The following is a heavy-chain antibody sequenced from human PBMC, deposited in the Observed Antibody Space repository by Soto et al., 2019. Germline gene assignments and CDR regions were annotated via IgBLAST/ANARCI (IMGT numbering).Heavy chain of an antibody. CDR3: ARGDRGYDPLDY. V-gene: IGHV4-4*02. D-gene: IGHD5-12*01. CDR2: IYHSGST. Sequence: QVQLQESGPGLVKPSGTLSLTCAVSGGSISSSNWCSWVRQPPGKGLAWIGEIYHSGSTNYNPSLKSRVTISVDKSKNKFALKLSSVTAADTAVDYCARGDRGYDPLDYWGQGTLVTVSS. CDR1: GGSISSSNW. J-gene: IGHJ4*02.